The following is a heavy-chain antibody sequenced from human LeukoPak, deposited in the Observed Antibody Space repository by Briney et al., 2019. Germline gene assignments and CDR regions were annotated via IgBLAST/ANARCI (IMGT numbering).Heavy chain of an antibody. CDR2: IYTSGST. J-gene: IGHJ4*02. V-gene: IGHV4-4*07. Sequence: PSETLSLTCTVPGGSISSYYWSWIRQPAGKGLEWIGRIYTSGSTNYNPSLKSRVTMSVDTSKNQFSLKLSSVTAADTAVYYCARAFFPNDYGDFRYFDYWGQGTLVTVSS. CDR3: ARAFFPNDYGDFRYFDY. D-gene: IGHD4-17*01. CDR1: GGSISSYY.